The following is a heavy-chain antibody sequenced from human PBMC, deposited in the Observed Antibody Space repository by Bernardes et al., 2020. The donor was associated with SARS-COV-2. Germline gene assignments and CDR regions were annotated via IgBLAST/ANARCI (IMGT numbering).Heavy chain of an antibody. Sequence: GGSLRLSCAASGFAFSGYWMSWVRQAPGKGLAWVARMNWDGTTIDHAESVRGRFSISRDNVKNILYLQMHSLRDDDTAQYFCVRDMYGKNDYWGQGTLVTVSS. CDR3: VRDMYGKNDY. CDR2: MNWDGTTI. J-gene: IGHJ4*02. V-gene: IGHV3-74*01. D-gene: IGHD3-10*02. CDR1: GFAFSGYW.